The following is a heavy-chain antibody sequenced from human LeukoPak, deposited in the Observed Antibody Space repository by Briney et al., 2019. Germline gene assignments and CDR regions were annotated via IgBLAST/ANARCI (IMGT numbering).Heavy chain of an antibody. D-gene: IGHD4-17*01. CDR1: GFTFSSYS. J-gene: IGHJ4*02. V-gene: IGHV3-23*01. Sequence: PGGSLRLSCAASGFTFSSYSMNWVRQAPGKGLEWVSAISGSGGSTYYADSVKGRFTISRDNSKNTLYLQMNSLRAEDTAVYYCAKDGALATVTTRYFDYWGQGTLVTVSS. CDR2: ISGSGGST. CDR3: AKDGALATVTTRYFDY.